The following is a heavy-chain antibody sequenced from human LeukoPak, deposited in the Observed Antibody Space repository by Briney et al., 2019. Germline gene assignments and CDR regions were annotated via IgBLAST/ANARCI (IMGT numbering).Heavy chain of an antibody. CDR3: ARNPPEYYSSDY. CDR2: ISAYNGNT. D-gene: IGHD3-16*01. J-gene: IGHJ4*02. V-gene: IGHV1-18*01. Sequence: ASVKVSCKASGYTFTSYGISWVRQAPGQGLEWMGWISAYNGNTNYAQKLQGRVTMTTDASTSTAYMELRSLRSDDTAVYYCARNPPEYYSSDYWGPRTLVTVSS. CDR1: GYTFTSYG.